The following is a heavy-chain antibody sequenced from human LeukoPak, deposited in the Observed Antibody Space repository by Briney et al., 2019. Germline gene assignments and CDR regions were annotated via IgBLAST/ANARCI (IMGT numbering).Heavy chain of an antibody. Sequence: PGGSLRLSCAASGFTFSSYWMHWVRQAPGKGLVWVSRISPDGSTTGHADSVKGRFTTSRDNVKNTLFLQMNSLRAEDTAVYYCTRDFDFSSAIWGQGTLVTVSS. CDR3: TRDFDFSSAI. D-gene: IGHD3-3*01. CDR1: GFTFSSYW. V-gene: IGHV3-74*01. J-gene: IGHJ4*02. CDR2: ISPDGSTT.